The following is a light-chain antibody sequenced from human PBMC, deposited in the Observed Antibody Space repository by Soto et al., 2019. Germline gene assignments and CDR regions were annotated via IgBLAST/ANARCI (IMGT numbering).Light chain of an antibody. Sequence: EIVLTQSPGTLSLSPGERATLSCRPSQSIASSYLTWYQHKPGQAPRLLIYGASSRATGIPDRFSGSGSGTDFTLTISRLEPEDFAVYYCQQYGSSSYTFGQGTQLEIK. CDR2: GAS. CDR1: QSIASSY. V-gene: IGKV3-20*01. CDR3: QQYGSSSYT. J-gene: IGKJ2*01.